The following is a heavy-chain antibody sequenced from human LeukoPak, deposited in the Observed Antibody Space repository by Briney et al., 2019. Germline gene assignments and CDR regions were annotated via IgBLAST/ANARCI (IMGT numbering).Heavy chain of an antibody. CDR1: GFTFTNAW. CDR3: STSPY. Sequence: PGGSLRLSCAASGFTFTNAWMTWVRQAPGKGLEWIGRIKSKTDGGTTDYAAPVEGRFTISRDDSKNMVFLQMNSLKTEDTAMYYCSTSPYWSQGTLVTVSS. J-gene: IGHJ4*02. CDR2: IKSKTDGGTT. V-gene: IGHV3-15*01.